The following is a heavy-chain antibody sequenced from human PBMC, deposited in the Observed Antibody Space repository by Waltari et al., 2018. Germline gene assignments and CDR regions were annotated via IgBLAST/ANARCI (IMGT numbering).Heavy chain of an antibody. V-gene: IGHV4-38-2*01. D-gene: IGHD6-19*01. Sequence: QVQLQESGPGLVKPSETLSLTCAVSGYSISSGYYWGWIRQPPGKGLEWIGSIYHSGSTYYNPSLKSRVTISVDTSKNQFSLKLSSVTAADTAVYYCARHYGIAVAGRLGYDYWGQGTLVTVCS. CDR2: IYHSGST. CDR3: ARHYGIAVAGRLGYDY. J-gene: IGHJ4*02. CDR1: GYSISSGYY.